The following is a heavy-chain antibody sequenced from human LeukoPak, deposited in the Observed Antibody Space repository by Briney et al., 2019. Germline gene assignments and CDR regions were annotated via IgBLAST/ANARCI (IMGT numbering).Heavy chain of an antibody. D-gene: IGHD3-3*01. V-gene: IGHV4-34*01. CDR1: GGSSSGYY. CDR2: INHSGST. Sequence: SETLSLTCAVYGGSSSGYYWSWIRQPPGKGLEWIGEINHSGSTNYNPSLKSRVTISVDTSKNQFSLKLSSVTAADTAVYYCARGRGYDFWSGYYPHRVSNFDYWGQGTLVTVSS. J-gene: IGHJ4*02. CDR3: ARGRGYDFWSGYYPHRVSNFDY.